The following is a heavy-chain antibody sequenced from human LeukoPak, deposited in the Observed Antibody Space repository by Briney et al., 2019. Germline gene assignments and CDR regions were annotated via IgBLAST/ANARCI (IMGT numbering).Heavy chain of an antibody. D-gene: IGHD1-1*01. CDR1: GFTFSSFW. Sequence: PGGSLRLSCATSGFTFSSFWLTWVRQAPGKGLEWVVSIKQDGSEKQYGDFVEGRFTISRDNAKNSMSLQMNSLRAEDTALYYCARDAGRREDIWGQGTMVTVSS. CDR2: IKQDGSEK. V-gene: IGHV3-7*01. CDR3: ARDAGRREDI. J-gene: IGHJ3*02.